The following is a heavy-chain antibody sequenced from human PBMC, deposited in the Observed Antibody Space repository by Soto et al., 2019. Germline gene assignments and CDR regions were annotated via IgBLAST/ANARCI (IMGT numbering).Heavy chain of an antibody. CDR2: INPNTGGI. D-gene: IGHD3-3*01. CDR1: GYTFSGYY. V-gene: IGHV1-2*02. CDR3: AREDDDGWFDP. Sequence: ASVKVSCKASGYTFSGYYMHWVRQAPGQGLEWMGWINPNTGGINYAQKFQGRVTMTRDTSISTVYMELSRLRSDDTAVYYCAREDDDGWFDPWGQGTLVTV. J-gene: IGHJ5*02.